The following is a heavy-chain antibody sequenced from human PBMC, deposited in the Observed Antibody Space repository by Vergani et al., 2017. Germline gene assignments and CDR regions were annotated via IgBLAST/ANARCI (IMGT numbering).Heavy chain of an antibody. CDR1: GGSLSSYY. CDR3: ARDSSKRGMLTTNDAFDI. Sequence: QVQLQESGPGLVKPSETLSLTCTVSGGSLSSYYWSWIRQPPGKGLEWIGYIYYSGSTNYNPSLKSRVTISVDTSKNQFSLKLSSVTAADTAVYYCARDSSKRGMLTTNDAFDIWGQGTMVTVSS. V-gene: IGHV4-59*01. CDR2: IYYSGST. D-gene: IGHD2-8*01. J-gene: IGHJ3*02.